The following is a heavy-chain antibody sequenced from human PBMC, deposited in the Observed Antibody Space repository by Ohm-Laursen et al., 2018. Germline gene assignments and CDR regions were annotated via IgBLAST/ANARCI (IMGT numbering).Heavy chain of an antibody. CDR3: AKDLQWLTLNYYYYGMDV. Sequence: GSLRLSCAASGFTFSSYSMNWVRQAPGKGLEWVSSISSSSSYIYYADSVKGRFTISRDNSKNTLYLQMNSLRAEDTAVYYCAKDLQWLTLNYYYYGMDVWGQGTTVTVSS. J-gene: IGHJ6*02. CDR2: ISSSSSYI. D-gene: IGHD6-19*01. V-gene: IGHV3-21*01. CDR1: GFTFSSYS.